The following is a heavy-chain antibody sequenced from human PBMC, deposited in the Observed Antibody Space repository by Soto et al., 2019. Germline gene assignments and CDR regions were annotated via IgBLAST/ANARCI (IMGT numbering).Heavy chain of an antibody. J-gene: IGHJ5*02. Sequence: QVQLVQSGAEVKKPGASVKVSCKASGYTFTAYYMHWVRQAPGQRLEWMGWINPNSGATNYAQKFQGRVTMTRDTSMSTDQMELSRLKSADTAVYFCARGGLVVANWFDPWGQGTLVTVSS. D-gene: IGHD2-15*01. CDR3: ARGGLVVANWFDP. V-gene: IGHV1-2*02. CDR2: INPNSGAT. CDR1: GYTFTAYY.